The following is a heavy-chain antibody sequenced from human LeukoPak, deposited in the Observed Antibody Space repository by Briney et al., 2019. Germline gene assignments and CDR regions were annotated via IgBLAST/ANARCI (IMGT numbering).Heavy chain of an antibody. D-gene: IGHD1-26*01. CDR1: GGYISGYY. J-gene: IGHJ4*02. V-gene: IGHV4-4*07. Sequence: SETLSLTCTVSGGYISGYYWSWIRQPAGKGLEWIGRIYTSGSTNYNPSLKSRVTMSVDTSKNQFSLKLSSVTAADTAVYYCARDDAAGIVGATPGDYWGQGTLVTVSS. CDR2: IYTSGST. CDR3: ARDDAAGIVGATPGDY.